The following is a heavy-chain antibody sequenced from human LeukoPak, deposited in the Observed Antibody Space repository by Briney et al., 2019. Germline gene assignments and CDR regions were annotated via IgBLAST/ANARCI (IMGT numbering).Heavy chain of an antibody. V-gene: IGHV1-18*01. CDR3: ARGPDMVGSSSGWYNYYYYYMDV. Sequence: ASVKVSCKASGYTFTSYGISWVRQAPGHGLEWMGWISAYNGNTNYAQKLQGRVTMTTDTSTSTAYMELRSLRSDDTAVYYCARGPDMVGSSSGWYNYYYYYMDVWGKGTTVTVSS. CDR2: ISAYNGNT. D-gene: IGHD6-19*01. CDR1: GYTFTSYG. J-gene: IGHJ6*03.